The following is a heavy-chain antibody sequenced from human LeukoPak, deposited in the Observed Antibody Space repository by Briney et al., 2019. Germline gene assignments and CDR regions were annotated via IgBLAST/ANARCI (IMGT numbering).Heavy chain of an antibody. V-gene: IGHV1-2*02. CDR1: VYTFTNFY. CDR3: ARRPINCIITNCYVDY. Sequence: ASVKVSCKTSVYTFTNFYIHWVRQAPGQGLEWMGWMNPNSGDTSYAREFQDRVTMTRDTSLSTAYMELSRLRSDDTAVYFCARRPINCIITNCYVDYWGQGTLVTVSS. CDR2: MNPNSGDT. J-gene: IGHJ4*02. D-gene: IGHD2-2*01.